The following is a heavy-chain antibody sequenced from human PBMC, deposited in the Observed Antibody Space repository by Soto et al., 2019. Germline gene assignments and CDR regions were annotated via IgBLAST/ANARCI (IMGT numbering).Heavy chain of an antibody. V-gene: IGHV2-5*02. Sequence: QITLKEAGPTLVKPTETLTLTCTFSGFSFTTTRMGVGWTRQPPGKALEWLAIIYWDGESRHNPLLRCRLTRTENTSQNQVVLTMTNMDPKDTATYYCAHRDSTRTTTYFASWGQGIPVTVAS. D-gene: IGHD1-1*01. CDR2: IYWDGES. J-gene: IGHJ4*02. CDR3: AHRDSTRTTTYFAS. CDR1: GFSFTTTRMG.